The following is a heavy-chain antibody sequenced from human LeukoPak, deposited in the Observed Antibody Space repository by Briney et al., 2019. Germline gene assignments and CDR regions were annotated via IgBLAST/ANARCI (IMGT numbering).Heavy chain of an antibody. J-gene: IGHJ4*02. CDR2: INWNGGST. V-gene: IGHV3-20*04. CDR1: GFTFDDYG. CDR3: ARAGSGAWDYFDY. D-gene: IGHD2-15*01. Sequence: PGESLRLSCAASGFTFDDYGMNWVRQAPGKGLEWVSGINWNGGSTSYADSVKGRLTISRDNAKNSLFLQMNRLRAEDTALYYCARAGSGAWDYFDYWGQGTLVTVSS.